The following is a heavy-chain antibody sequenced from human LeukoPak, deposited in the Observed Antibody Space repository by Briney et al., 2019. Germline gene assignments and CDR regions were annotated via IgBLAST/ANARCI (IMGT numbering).Heavy chain of an antibody. CDR2: ISAGGGTT. CDR1: GFTLSSYA. V-gene: IGHV3-23*01. Sequence: GSLRLSCAASGFTLSSYAMSWVRQAAGKGLEWVSCISAGGGTTYYADSVKGRFTISRDNSKNTLYLQMNSLRAEDTAVYYCAKQAADQRYSAVDYWGQVTQVTVSS. CDR3: AKQAADQRYSAVDY. J-gene: IGHJ4*02. D-gene: IGHD2-15*01.